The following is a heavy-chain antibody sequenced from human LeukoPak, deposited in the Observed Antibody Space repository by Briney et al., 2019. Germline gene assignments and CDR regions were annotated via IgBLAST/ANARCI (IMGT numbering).Heavy chain of an antibody. D-gene: IGHD2-15*01. CDR3: ARSDCSGGSCYSDWYFDY. CDR2: ISAYNGNT. Sequence: ASVKVSCKASGYTFTSYGISWVRQAPGQGLEWMGWISAYNGNTNYAQKLQGRVTMTTDTSTSTAYMELRSLRSDDTAVYYCARSDCSGGSCYSDWYFDYWGQGTLVTVSS. J-gene: IGHJ4*02. CDR1: GYTFTSYG. V-gene: IGHV1-18*01.